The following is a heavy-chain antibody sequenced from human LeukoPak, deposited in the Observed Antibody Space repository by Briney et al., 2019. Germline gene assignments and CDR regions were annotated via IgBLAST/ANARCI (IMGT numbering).Heavy chain of an antibody. J-gene: IGHJ4*02. Sequence: SETLSLTCTVSGVSISSYYWSWIRQPPGKGLEWIGYIYYSGSTNYNPSLKSRVTISVDTSKNQFSLKLSSVTAADTAVYYCARDSAGGGDLRGGSFDYWGQGTLVTVSS. CDR3: ARDSAGGGDLRGGSFDY. CDR1: GVSISSYY. D-gene: IGHD2-21*01. V-gene: IGHV4-59*01. CDR2: IYYSGST.